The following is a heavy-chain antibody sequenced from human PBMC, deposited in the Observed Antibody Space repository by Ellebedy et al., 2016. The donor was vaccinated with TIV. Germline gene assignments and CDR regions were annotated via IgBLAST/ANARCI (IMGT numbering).Heavy chain of an antibody. CDR2: IKQDGSEK. D-gene: IGHD4-17*01. CDR3: AKGPTYGDFYFDY. CDR1: GFTFSSYW. V-gene: IGHV3-7*05. J-gene: IGHJ4*02. Sequence: GESLKISXAASGFTFSSYWMSWVRQAPGKGLEWVANIKQDGSEKYYVDSVKGRFTISRDNAKNSLYLQMNSLRAEDTALYYCAKGPTYGDFYFDYWGQGTLVTVSS.